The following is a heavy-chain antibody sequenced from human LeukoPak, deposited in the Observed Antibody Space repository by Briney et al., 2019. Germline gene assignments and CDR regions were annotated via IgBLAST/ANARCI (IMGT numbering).Heavy chain of an antibody. V-gene: IGHV3-23*01. CDR2: ISGSGGST. J-gene: IGHJ4*02. Sequence: SGGSLRLSCAASGFTFSSYAMGWVGQAPGKGLEWVSAISGSGGSTYYADSVKGRFTISRDNSKNTLYLQMNSLRAEDTAVYYCAKDRAVVPAATYDYWGQGTLVTVSS. CDR1: GFTFSSYA. D-gene: IGHD2-2*01. CDR3: AKDRAVVPAATYDY.